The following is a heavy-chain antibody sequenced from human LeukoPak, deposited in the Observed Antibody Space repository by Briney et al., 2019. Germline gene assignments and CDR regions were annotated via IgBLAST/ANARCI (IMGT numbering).Heavy chain of an antibody. J-gene: IGHJ4*02. CDR1: GGSISSFY. CDR2: IYYSGST. D-gene: IGHD6-19*01. V-gene: IGHV4-59*08. Sequence: SETLSLNWNFSGGSISSFYLRWIPQPPGEVPGLIGYIYYSGSTNYNPSLKSRVTISVDTSKSQFSLKLSSVTAADTAVYYCARGTTTGSGWYYFDYWGQGTVVTVSS. CDR3: ARGTTTGSGWYYFDY.